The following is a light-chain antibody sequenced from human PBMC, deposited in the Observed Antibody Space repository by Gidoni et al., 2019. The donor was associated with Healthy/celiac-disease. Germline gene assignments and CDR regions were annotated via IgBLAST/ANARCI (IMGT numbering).Light chain of an antibody. Sequence: QSALTQPASVSGSPGQSFPISCTGTSSDVGGYNYVYWYQQHPGKAPKLMIYEVSNRPSGVSNRFSGSRSGNTASLTISGLQAEDEADYYCSSYTSSSTLDVVFGGGTKLTVL. CDR2: EVS. CDR1: SSDVGGYNY. J-gene: IGLJ2*01. V-gene: IGLV2-14*01. CDR3: SSYTSSSTLDVV.